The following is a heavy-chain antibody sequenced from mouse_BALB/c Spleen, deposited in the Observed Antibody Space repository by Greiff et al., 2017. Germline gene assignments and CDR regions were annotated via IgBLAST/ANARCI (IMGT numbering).Heavy chain of an antibody. J-gene: IGHJ4*01. D-gene: IGHD2-4*01. CDR3: ARVDYDGGGYAMDY. CDR2: IWAGGST. Sequence: QVQLQQSGPGLVAPSQSLSITCTVSGFSLTSYGVHWVRQPPGKGLEWLGVIWAGGSTNYNSALMSRLSISKDNSKSQVFLKMNSLQTDDTAMYYCARVDYDGGGYAMDYWGQGTSVTVSS. V-gene: IGHV2-9*02. CDR1: GFSLTSYG.